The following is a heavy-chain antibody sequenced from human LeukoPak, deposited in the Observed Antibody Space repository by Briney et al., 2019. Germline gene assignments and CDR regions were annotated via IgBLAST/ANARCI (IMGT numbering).Heavy chain of an antibody. CDR3: ARALNELYFDY. CDR2: IYYSGST. D-gene: IGHD1-1*01. V-gene: IGHV4-30-4*08. CDR1: GGSISSGDYY. Sequence: SETLSLTCTVSGGSISSGDYYWSWIRQPPGKGLEWIGYIYYSGSTYYNPSLKSRVTISVDTSKNQFSLKLSSVTAADTAVYYCARALNELYFDYWGQGTLVTVSS. J-gene: IGHJ4*02.